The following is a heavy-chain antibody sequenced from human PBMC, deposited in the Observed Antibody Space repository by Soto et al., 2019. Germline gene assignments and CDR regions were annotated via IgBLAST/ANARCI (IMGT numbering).Heavy chain of an antibody. D-gene: IGHD3-22*01. CDR2: INPSGGST. CDR3: AREPYITMIVVVQWYFDY. V-gene: IGHV1-46*01. Sequence: GASVKVSCKASGYTFTSYYMHWVRQAPGQGLEWMGIINPSGGSTSYAQKFQGRVTMTRDTSTSTVYMELSSLRSEDTAVYYCAREPYITMIVVVQWYFDYWGQGTLVTVSS. CDR1: GYTFTSYY. J-gene: IGHJ4*02.